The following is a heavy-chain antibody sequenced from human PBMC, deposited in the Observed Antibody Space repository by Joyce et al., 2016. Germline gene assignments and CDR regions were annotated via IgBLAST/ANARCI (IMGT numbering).Heavy chain of an antibody. CDR3: ARLRGSLGHCTTVSCYSRSSYMDV. CDR2: IFPADSNI. D-gene: IGHD2-8*01. CDR1: GYIFDIYW. Sequence: EVQLVQSGTEVKTPGESLKISCKAAGYIFDIYWIGWVRQMPGKGLEWMGMIFPADSNIRYSPSFQGQVTISVDNSISTAYLQLNSLKASDTAIYYCARLRGSLGHCTTVSCYSRSSYMDVWGQGTTVTVSS. V-gene: IGHV5-51*01. J-gene: IGHJ6*03.